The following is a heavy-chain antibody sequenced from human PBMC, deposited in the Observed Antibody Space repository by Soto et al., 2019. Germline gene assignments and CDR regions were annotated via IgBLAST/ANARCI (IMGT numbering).Heavy chain of an antibody. CDR3: ARDLLGGGGSMDV. Sequence: EVQLVESGGGLVQPGGSLRLSCAASGFTFSSYWMSWVRQAPGKGLEWVAKIKQDGSEKYYVDSVKGRFTISRDNAKNSLYLQMNSLRAEDTAVYYCARDLLGGGGSMDVWGQGTTVTVSS. CDR1: GFTFSSYW. CDR2: IKQDGSEK. D-gene: IGHD3-16*01. J-gene: IGHJ6*02. V-gene: IGHV3-7*05.